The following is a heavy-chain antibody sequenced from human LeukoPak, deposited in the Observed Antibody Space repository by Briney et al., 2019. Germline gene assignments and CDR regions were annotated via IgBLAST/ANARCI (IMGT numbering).Heavy chain of an antibody. J-gene: IGHJ4*02. CDR3: ARGLRYYDSSSYYSFDF. CDR1: GYTFTSYD. V-gene: IGHV1-8*01. Sequence: ASVKVSCKASGYTFTSYDINWVRQATGQGLEWMGWMNPNSGNRGYAQKFQGRVTMTRNTAISTAYMELSSLRSEDTAVYYCARGLRYYDSSSYYSFDFWGQGTLVTVSS. D-gene: IGHD3-22*01. CDR2: MNPNSGNR.